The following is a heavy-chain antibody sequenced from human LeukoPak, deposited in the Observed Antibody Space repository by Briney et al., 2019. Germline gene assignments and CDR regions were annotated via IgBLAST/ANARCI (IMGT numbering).Heavy chain of an antibody. CDR3: ASSRYSGTHLFYYYYMDV. CDR2: ISAYNGNT. Sequence: ASVKVSCKASGYTFTSYAMNWVRQAPGQGLEWMGWISAYNGNTNYAQKFQGRVTMTTDTSTSTAYMELRSLRSDDTAVYYCASSRYSGTHLFYYYYMDVWGKGTTVTVSS. J-gene: IGHJ6*03. V-gene: IGHV1-18*01. CDR1: GYTFTSYA. D-gene: IGHD1-26*01.